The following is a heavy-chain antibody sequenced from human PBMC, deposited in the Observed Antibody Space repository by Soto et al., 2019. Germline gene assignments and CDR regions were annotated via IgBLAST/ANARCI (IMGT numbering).Heavy chain of an antibody. CDR2: INAGNGNT. V-gene: IGHV1-3*01. CDR3: ARRDGYKRGPFDY. CDR1: GYTFTSYS. J-gene: IGHJ4*02. Sequence: GASVKVSCKASGYTFTSYSMHWVRQAPGQRLEWMGWINAGNGNTKYSQKFQGRVTITRDTSASTAYMELRSLRSDDTAVYYCARRDGYKRGPFDYWGQGTLVTVSS. D-gene: IGHD5-12*01.